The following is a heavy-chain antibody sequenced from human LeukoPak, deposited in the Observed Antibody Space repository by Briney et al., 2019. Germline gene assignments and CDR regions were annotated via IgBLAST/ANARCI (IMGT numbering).Heavy chain of an antibody. CDR3: ANLEGIVVVPTGMGFDY. J-gene: IGHJ4*02. Sequence: PGGSLRLSCAASGFTFSDYDMNWVRQAPGKGPEWVASIRYDGNKTYYADSLKGRFTISRDNSKNTLYLQLNSLRAEDTALYYCANLEGIVVVPTGMGFDYWGQGTLVTVSS. V-gene: IGHV3-30*02. D-gene: IGHD2-2*01. CDR2: IRYDGNKT. CDR1: GFTFSDYD.